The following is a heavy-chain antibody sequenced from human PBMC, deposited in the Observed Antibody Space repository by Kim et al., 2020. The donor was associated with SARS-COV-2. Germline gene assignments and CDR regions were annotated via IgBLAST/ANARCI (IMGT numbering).Heavy chain of an antibody. Sequence: TYTPSRKSRVTISVDKSTNQFSLKLSSVTAADTAVYYCAKSIAAAGRFDYWGQGTLVTVSS. CDR3: AKSIAAAGRFDY. J-gene: IGHJ4*02. V-gene: IGHV4-4*02. D-gene: IGHD6-13*01.